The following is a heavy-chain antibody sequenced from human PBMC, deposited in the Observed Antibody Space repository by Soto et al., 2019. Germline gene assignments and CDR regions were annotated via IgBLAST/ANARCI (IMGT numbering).Heavy chain of an antibody. CDR2: ISGSGGST. J-gene: IGHJ6*02. V-gene: IGHV3-23*01. D-gene: IGHD2-2*01. CDR3: AKSQWFPSVVVPAAMPYYYYGMDV. Sequence: PGGSLRLSCAASGFTFSSYAMSWVRQAPGKGLEWVSAISGSGGSTYYADSVKGRFTISRDNSKNTLYLQMNSLRAEDTAVYYCAKSQWFPSVVVPAAMPYYYYGMDVWGQGTMVTVSS. CDR1: GFTFSSYA.